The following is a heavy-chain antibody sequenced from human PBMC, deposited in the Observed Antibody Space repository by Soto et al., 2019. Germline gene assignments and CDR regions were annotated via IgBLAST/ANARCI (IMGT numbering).Heavy chain of an antibody. J-gene: IGHJ5*02. CDR2: IYYSGYT. Sequence: PSEILSLTCSVSGDSTTSDAYYWGWIRQPPGKGLEWLGSIYYSGYTYYNPSLKSRVTISVDRSRNQFSLNLRSVTAADTAVYYCVSGTSFYDVLTGYYVDRWFDPWGQGTLVTVSS. V-gene: IGHV4-39*01. CDR1: GDSTTSDAYY. CDR3: VSGTSFYDVLTGYYVDRWFDP. D-gene: IGHD3-9*01.